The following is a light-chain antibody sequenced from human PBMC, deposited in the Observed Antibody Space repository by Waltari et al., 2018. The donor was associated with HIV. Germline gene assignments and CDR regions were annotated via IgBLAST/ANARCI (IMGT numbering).Light chain of an antibody. CDR3: QSYDTSLTGSDVI. CDR1: RSNIGAGYD. Sequence: QSVLTQPPSVSGAPGERVTISCTGTRSNIGAGYDVHWYQQFPGTAPKLLIHGTSTRPSGVPDRFSGFKSGTSASLVITGLQAEDEADYYCQSYDTSLTGSDVIFGGGTRLTVL. CDR2: GTS. J-gene: IGLJ2*01. V-gene: IGLV1-40*01.